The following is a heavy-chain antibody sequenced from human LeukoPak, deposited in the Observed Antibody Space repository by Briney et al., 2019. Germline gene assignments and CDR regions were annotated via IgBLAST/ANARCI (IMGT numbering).Heavy chain of an antibody. CDR1: GFTFSSYS. D-gene: IGHD1-1*01. V-gene: IGHV3-64D*06. CDR3: VKAKYYSWSDGSSFDC. Sequence: GGSLRLSCAASGFTFSSYSMNWVRQAPGKGLEYVSAIMSNGRSTYLADTVKDRLTISRDNSKNMLYLQMSSLRPEDTAVYYCVKAKYYSWSDGSSFDCWGQGTLVTVSS. J-gene: IGHJ4*02. CDR2: IMSNGRST.